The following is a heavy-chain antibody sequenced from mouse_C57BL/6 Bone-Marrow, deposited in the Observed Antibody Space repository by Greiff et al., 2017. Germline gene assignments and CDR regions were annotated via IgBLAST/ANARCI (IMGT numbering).Heavy chain of an antibody. V-gene: IGHV1-81*01. CDR1: GYTFTSYG. CDR2: IYPRSGNT. CDR3: ARRGYGSSPYYFDY. D-gene: IGHD1-1*01. Sequence: VQLQQSGAELARPGASVKLSCKASGYTFTSYGLSWVKQRTGQGLEWIGEIYPRSGNTYYNEKFKSKATLTVDKSSSTAYMQLSSLTSEDSAVYYCARRGYGSSPYYFDYWGQGTTLTVSS. J-gene: IGHJ2*01.